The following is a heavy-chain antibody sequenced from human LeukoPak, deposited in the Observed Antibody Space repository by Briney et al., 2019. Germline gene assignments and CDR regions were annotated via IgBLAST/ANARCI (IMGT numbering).Heavy chain of an antibody. J-gene: IGHJ4*02. CDR3: ARRIRGGADY. V-gene: IGHV3-48*01. Sequence: GGSLRLSCVASGFPFSSYSMNWVRQAPGKGLEWVSYISSRSNTTYYADSVKGRITISRDNAKNSLYLQMNSLRAEDTAVYFCARRIRGGADYWGQGTLVTVSS. CDR2: ISSRSNTT. CDR1: GFPFSSYS. D-gene: IGHD3-10*01.